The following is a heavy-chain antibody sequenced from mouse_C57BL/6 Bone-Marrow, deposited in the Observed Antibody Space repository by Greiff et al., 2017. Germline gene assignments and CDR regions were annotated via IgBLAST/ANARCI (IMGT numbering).Heavy chain of an antibody. Sequence: QVQLQQPGAELVKPGASVKMSCKASGYTFTSYWITWVKQRPGQGLEWIGGIYPGSGSTNYNEKFKSKATLTVDPSSSTDYLRLSSLTSEDSAVYYCAKIPNYDSDYWGQGTTLTVSS. D-gene: IGHD2-4*01. V-gene: IGHV1-55*01. CDR1: GYTFTSYW. CDR2: IYPGSGST. J-gene: IGHJ2*01. CDR3: AKIPNYDSDY.